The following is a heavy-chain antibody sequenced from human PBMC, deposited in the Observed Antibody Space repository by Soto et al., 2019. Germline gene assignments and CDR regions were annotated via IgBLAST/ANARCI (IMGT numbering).Heavy chain of an antibody. CDR1: GFTFSNYG. Sequence: QVQLVESGGGVVQPGRSLRLSCAASGFTFSNYGMHWVRQAPGKGLEWVAVISHDGYKQFYADSVKGRFTISRDNSKNTRHVEMNSLRPEDTAVYYCAKGGFDCSGSACSFDWGQGTLVTVSS. D-gene: IGHD2-15*01. J-gene: IGHJ4*02. V-gene: IGHV3-30*18. CDR2: ISHDGYKQ. CDR3: AKGGFDCSGSACSFD.